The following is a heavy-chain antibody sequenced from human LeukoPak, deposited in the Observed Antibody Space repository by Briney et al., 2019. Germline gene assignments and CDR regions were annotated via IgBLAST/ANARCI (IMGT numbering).Heavy chain of an antibody. Sequence: PSETLSLTCAVYGGSFSGYYWSWIHQPPGKGLEWIGEINHSGSTNYNPSLKSRVTISVDTSKNQFSLKLSSVTAADTAVYYCARDNLYSYCSSTSCQYYFDYWGQGTLVTVSS. J-gene: IGHJ4*02. CDR2: INHSGST. CDR1: GGSFSGYY. V-gene: IGHV4-34*01. CDR3: ARDNLYSYCSSTSCQYYFDY. D-gene: IGHD2-2*01.